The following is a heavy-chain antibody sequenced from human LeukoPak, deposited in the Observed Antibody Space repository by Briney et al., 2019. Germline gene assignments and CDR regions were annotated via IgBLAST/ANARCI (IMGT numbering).Heavy chain of an antibody. CDR3: ARVGYYSSGPFSYFDY. CDR2: ISYDGSNK. D-gene: IGHD3-10*01. V-gene: IGHV3-30*14. CDR1: GLSISGQW. J-gene: IGHJ4*02. Sequence: GGSLRLSCVASGLSISGQWMNWVRQAPGKGLEWVAVISYDGSNKYYADSVKGRFTISRDSSENTLYLQMNSLRAEDTAVYFCARVGYYSSGPFSYFDYWGQGTLVTVSS.